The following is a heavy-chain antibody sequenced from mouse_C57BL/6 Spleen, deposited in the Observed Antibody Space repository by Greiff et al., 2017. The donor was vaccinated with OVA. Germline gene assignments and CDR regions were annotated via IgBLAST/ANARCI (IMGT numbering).Heavy chain of an antibody. CDR2: ISSGSSTI. J-gene: IGHJ2*01. CDR3: ARGYFDY. V-gene: IGHV5-17*01. Sequence: EVKLMESGGGLVKPGGSLKLSCAASGFTFSDYGMHWVRQAPEKGLEWVAYISSGSSTIYYADTVKGRFTISRDNAKNTLFLQMTSLWSEDTAMYYCARGYFDYWGQGTTLTVSS. CDR1: GFTFSDYG.